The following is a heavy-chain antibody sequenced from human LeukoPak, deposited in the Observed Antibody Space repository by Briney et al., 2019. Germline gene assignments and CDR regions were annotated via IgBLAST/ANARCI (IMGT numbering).Heavy chain of an antibody. CDR3: ARDLGTLDYGDYEGWWYFDL. J-gene: IGHJ2*01. CDR2: ISSSGSTI. Sequence: GGSLRLSCAASGFTFSDYYMSWIRQAPGKGLEGVSYISSSGSTIYYADSGKGRFTISRDNAKNSLYLQMNSLRAEDTAVYYCARDLGTLDYGDYEGWWYFDLWGRGTLVTVSS. D-gene: IGHD4-17*01. CDR1: GFTFSDYY. V-gene: IGHV3-11*01.